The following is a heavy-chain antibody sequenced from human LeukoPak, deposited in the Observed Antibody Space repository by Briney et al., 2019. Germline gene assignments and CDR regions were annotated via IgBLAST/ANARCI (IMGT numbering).Heavy chain of an antibody. V-gene: IGHV3-15*01. Sequence: GGSLRLSCAASGFTFSNAWMTWVRQAPGKGLEWVGRIKRKTDGETTDYAAPVKGRFTISRDDSKNTLFLQMNSLKTEDTAVYYCTLPWGSGSYYDYWGQGTLVTVSS. D-gene: IGHD3-10*01. J-gene: IGHJ4*02. CDR3: TLPWGSGSYYDY. CDR2: IKRKTDGETT. CDR1: GFTFSNAW.